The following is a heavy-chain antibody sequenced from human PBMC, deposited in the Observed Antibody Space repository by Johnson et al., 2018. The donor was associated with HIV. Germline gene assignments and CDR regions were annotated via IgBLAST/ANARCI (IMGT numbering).Heavy chain of an antibody. J-gene: IGHJ3*02. CDR3: ARETGDDAFDI. D-gene: IGHD7-27*01. CDR2: ISYDGSNK. CDR1: GFTFSSYA. V-gene: IGHV3-30*04. Sequence: QVQLVESGGGLVQPGGSLRLSCAASGFTFSSYAMHWVRQAPGKGLEWVAVISYDGSNKYYADSVKGRFTISRDNSKNTLYLQMNSLRAEDTAVYYCARETGDDAFDIWGQGTMVTVSS.